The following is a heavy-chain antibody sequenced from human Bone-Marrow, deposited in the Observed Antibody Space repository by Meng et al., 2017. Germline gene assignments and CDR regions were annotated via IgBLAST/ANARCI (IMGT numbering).Heavy chain of an antibody. V-gene: IGHV4-34*01. CDR3: ASGPPTLAHDFDY. D-gene: IGHD4-23*01. CDR1: VGCFSGYG. CDR2: IYWDESK. J-gene: IGHJ4*02. Sequence: QLQQSHPSAVPVTPSQTLSLPFAGYVGCFSGYGVSWIRQPPGKALEWIGEIYWDESKHYNPSLESRATISVDTSQNHLFLKLSTMTAADSAVYYCASGPPTLAHDFDYWGQGTLVTVSS.